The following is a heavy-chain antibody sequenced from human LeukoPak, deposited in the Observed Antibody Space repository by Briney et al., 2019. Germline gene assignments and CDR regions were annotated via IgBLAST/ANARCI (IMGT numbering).Heavy chain of an antibody. CDR1: GFTFSSYA. CDR3: AKDGLYDSSGYYYPLGY. V-gene: IGHV3-23*01. Sequence: GGSLRLSCAASGFTFSSYAMSWVRQAPGKGLEWVSAISGSGGSTYYADSVKGRFTISRDNSKNTLYPQMNSLRAEDTAVYYCAKDGLYDSSGYYYPLGYWGQGTLVTVSS. J-gene: IGHJ4*02. D-gene: IGHD3-22*01. CDR2: ISGSGGST.